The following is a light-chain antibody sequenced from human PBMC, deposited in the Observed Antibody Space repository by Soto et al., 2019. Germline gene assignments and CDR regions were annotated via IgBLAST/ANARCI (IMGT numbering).Light chain of an antibody. CDR2: GAS. CDR1: QSVSSN. V-gene: IGKV3-20*01. Sequence: EIVMTQSPPTLSVSPGERATPSCSASQSVSSNLAWYQQKPGQAPRLLIYGASTRATGIPDRFSGSGSGTDFTLTISRLEPEDFAVYYCQQYGSSGTFGQGTKVDTK. CDR3: QQYGSSGT. J-gene: IGKJ1*01.